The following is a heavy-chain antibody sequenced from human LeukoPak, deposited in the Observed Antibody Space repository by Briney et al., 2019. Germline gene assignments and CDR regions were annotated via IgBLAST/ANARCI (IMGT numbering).Heavy chain of an antibody. J-gene: IGHJ5*02. CDR1: GGTFSRYA. CDR3: ARVRDGYNSNWFDP. CDR2: IIPIFGTA. D-gene: IGHD5-24*01. Sequence: GSSVKVSCKASGGTFSRYAISWVRQAPGQGLEWMGGIIPIFGTANYAQKFQGRVTITTDESTSTAYMELSSLRSEDTAVYYCARVRDGYNSNWFDPWGQGTLVTVSS. V-gene: IGHV1-69*05.